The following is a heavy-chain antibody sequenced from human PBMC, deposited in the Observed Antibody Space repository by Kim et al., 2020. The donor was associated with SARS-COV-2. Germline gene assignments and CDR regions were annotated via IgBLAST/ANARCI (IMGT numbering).Heavy chain of an antibody. CDR2: IYPGDSDT. CDR1: GYSFTSYW. V-gene: IGHV5-51*01. CDR3: ARADYDILTGYYMDY. Sequence: GASLQISCKGSGYSFTSYWIGWVRQMPGKGLEWMGIIYPGDSDTRYSPSFQGQVTISADKSISTAYLQWSSLKASDTAMYYCARADYDILTGYYMDYWGQGTLVTVSS. J-gene: IGHJ4*02. D-gene: IGHD3-9*01.